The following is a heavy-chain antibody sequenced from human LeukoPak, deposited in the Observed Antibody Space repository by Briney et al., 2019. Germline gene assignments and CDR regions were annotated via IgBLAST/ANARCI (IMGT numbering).Heavy chain of an antibody. CDR1: GFTFSSYW. Sequence: GGSLRLSCAASGFTFSSYWMSWVRQAPGKGLEWVANIKQDGSEKYYVDSVKGRFTISRDNAKNSLYLQMNSLRAEDTAVYYCARVAVVPAATSYYYGMDVWGQGTTVTVSS. CDR3: ARVAVVPAATSYYYGMDV. V-gene: IGHV3-7*01. D-gene: IGHD2-2*01. CDR2: IKQDGSEK. J-gene: IGHJ6*02.